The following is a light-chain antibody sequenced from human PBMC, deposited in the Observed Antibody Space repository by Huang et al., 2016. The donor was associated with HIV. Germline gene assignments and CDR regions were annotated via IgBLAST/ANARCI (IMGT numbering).Light chain of an antibody. J-gene: IGKJ4*01. CDR3: QQRSNWPTLT. CDR2: DAS. CDR1: QSVGSY. V-gene: IGKV3-11*01. Sequence: EIVLTQSPATLSLSPGERATLSCRAIQSVGSYLAWYQQRPGQAPRLLIYDASNRATGIPARFSGSGSGTDFTLTISRLEPEDFAVYYCQQRSNWPTLTIGGGTKVEIK.